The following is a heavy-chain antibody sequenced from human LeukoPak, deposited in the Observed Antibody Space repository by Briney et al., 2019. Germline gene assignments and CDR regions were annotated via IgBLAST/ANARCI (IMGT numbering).Heavy chain of an antibody. Sequence: ASVKVSCKASGYTFTDYYMHWVRQAPGQGLEWMGWINPHSGGTNYAQKFQGRATMTRDTSISTVYMEVSRLRSDDTAVYYCARDSSYSSSLYYFEYWGQGTLVTVSS. D-gene: IGHD6-6*01. CDR3: ARDSSYSSSLYYFEY. V-gene: IGHV1-2*02. J-gene: IGHJ4*02. CDR2: INPHSGGT. CDR1: GYTFTDYY.